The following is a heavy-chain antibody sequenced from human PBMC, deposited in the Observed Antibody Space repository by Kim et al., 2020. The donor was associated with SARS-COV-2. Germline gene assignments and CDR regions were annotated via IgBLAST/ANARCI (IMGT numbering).Heavy chain of an antibody. CDR1: GYSFTSYW. Sequence: GESLKISCKGSGYSFTSYWIGWVRQMPGKGLEWMGIIYPGDSDTRYSPSFQCQVTISDAKAISTAYLQWSSLKASDTAMYYCARPSYGSGGYDAFDIWGQGTMFTVSS. D-gene: IGHD3-10*01. CDR2: IYPGDSDT. V-gene: IGHV5-51*01. CDR3: ARPSYGSGGYDAFDI. J-gene: IGHJ3*02.